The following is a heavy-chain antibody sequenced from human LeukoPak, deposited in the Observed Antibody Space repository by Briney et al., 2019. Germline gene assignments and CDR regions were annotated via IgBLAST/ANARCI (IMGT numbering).Heavy chain of an antibody. CDR1: GYTFTGYY. J-gene: IGHJ3*02. V-gene: IGHV1-2*02. D-gene: IGHD3-22*01. Sequence: ASVKVSCKASGYTFTGYYMHWVRQAPGQGLEWVGWINPNSGGTNYAQKFQGRVTMTRDTSISTAYMDLSSLRSDDTAVYYCARGPYDSSGYFIAGAFDIWGQGTMVTVSS. CDR3: ARGPYDSSGYFIAGAFDI. CDR2: INPNSGGT.